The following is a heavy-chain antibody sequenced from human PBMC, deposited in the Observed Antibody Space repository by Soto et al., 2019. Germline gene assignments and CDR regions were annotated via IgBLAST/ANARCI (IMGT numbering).Heavy chain of an antibody. CDR1: GDSVSSNSAA. CDR3: ARDRRGWQLPVYYYAMDV. D-gene: IGHD6-6*01. J-gene: IGHJ6*02. V-gene: IGHV6-1*01. CDR2: TYYRSKWYN. Sequence: SQTLSLTCAISGDSVSSNSAAWNWIGQSPSRGLEWLGRTYYRSKWYNDYAVSVKSRITINPATSKNQFALQLNSVTPEDTAVYYCARDRRGWQLPVYYYAMDVWGQGTTVTVS.